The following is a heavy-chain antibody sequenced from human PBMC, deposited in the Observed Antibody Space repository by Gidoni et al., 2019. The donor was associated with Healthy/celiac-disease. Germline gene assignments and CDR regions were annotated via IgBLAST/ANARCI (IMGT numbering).Heavy chain of an antibody. Sequence: EVQLVESGGGLVQPGGSLSAPCAASGLTLSSDWMRWVRQAQGKGLEWVANIKQDGSEKYYGDSGKGRFTISKDNAKNSLYLQMNSLRAEDTAVYYCARSLWFGGFSAFDIWGQGTMVTVSS. V-gene: IGHV3-7*01. CDR3: ARSLWFGGFSAFDI. CDR1: GLTLSSDW. D-gene: IGHD3-10*01. CDR2: IKQDGSEK. J-gene: IGHJ3*02.